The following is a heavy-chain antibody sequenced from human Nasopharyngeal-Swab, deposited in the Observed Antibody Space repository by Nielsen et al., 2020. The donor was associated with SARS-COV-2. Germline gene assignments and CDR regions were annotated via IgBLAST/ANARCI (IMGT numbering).Heavy chain of an antibody. D-gene: IGHD3-22*01. V-gene: IGHV1-8*01. Sequence: WVRQAPGQGLEWMGWMNPNSGNTGYAQKFQGRVTMTRNTSISTACMELSSLRSEDTAVYYCARGLVTMIVVVITGHYYYGMDVWGQGTTVTVSS. CDR3: ARGLVTMIVVVITGHYYYGMDV. CDR2: MNPNSGNT. J-gene: IGHJ6*02.